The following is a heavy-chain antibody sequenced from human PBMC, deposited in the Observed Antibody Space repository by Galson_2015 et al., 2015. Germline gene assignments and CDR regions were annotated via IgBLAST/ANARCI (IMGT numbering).Heavy chain of an antibody. D-gene: IGHD3-10*01. CDR3: ARGASMVRGVIISLDNWFDP. V-gene: IGHV1-18*01. Sequence: SVKVSCKASGYTFTSYTITWVRQAPGQGLEYMGWVNAYNGDTQNAQKFQGRVTMTTDTSTSTAYMELRSLRSDDTAVYHCARGASMVRGVIISLDNWFDPWGPGTLVTVSS. J-gene: IGHJ5*02. CDR2: VNAYNGDT. CDR1: GYTFTSYT.